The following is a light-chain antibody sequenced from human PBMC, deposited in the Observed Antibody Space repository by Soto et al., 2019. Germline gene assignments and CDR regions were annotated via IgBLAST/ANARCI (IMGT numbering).Light chain of an antibody. J-gene: IGKJ3*01. CDR2: GAS. CDR1: QSVASN. Sequence: IVMTQAPATLSVSPGGRATLSCRASQSVASNLAWYQQRLGQAPWLLVYGASTRGTGIPARFSGSGSGTEFTLPLSSVQSQYFAVYDCKPYNMWSLFNFGPGNTVDIK. CDR3: KPYNMWSLFN. V-gene: IGKV3-15*01.